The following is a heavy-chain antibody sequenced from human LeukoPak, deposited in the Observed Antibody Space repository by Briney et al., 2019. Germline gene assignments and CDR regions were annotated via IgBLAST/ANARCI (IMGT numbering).Heavy chain of an antibody. CDR2: IKQDGSEK. J-gene: IGHJ4*02. CDR1: GFTFSSYW. Sequence: GGSLRLSCAASGFTFSSYWMSWVRQAPGKGLEWVANIKQDGSEKYYVDSVKGRFTISRDNAKNSLYLQMNSLRAEDTAVYYCARSRIAARPGTFDYWGQGTLVTVSS. CDR3: ARSRIAARPGTFDY. D-gene: IGHD6-6*01. V-gene: IGHV3-7*01.